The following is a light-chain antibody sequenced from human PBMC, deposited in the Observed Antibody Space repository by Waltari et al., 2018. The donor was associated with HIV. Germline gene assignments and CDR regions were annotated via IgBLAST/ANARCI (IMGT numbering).Light chain of an antibody. CDR1: ALATQH. V-gene: IGLV3-25*03. CDR2: AGT. Sequence: SYELTQPPSVSVSPDQTATITCSGDALATQHSYWYQQKAGQAPVLVIFAGTEGPSGIPERFSGTRSETTVTLTITGVQAEDEADYYCESADSTGSYYVFGRGTRLTVL. J-gene: IGLJ2*01. CDR3: ESADSTGSYYV.